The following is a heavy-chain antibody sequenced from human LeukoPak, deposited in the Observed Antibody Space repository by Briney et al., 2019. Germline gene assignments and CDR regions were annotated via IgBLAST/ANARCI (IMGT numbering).Heavy chain of an antibody. CDR2: IYYSGST. Sequence: SETLSLTCTVSGGSISSYYWSWIRQPPGKGLEWIGYIYYSGSTYYNPSLKSRVTISVDTSKNQFSLKLSSVTAADTAVYYCASVLRYFDWLSRPSGSPDYYYYMDVWGKGTTVTVSS. J-gene: IGHJ6*03. V-gene: IGHV4-59*12. CDR1: GGSISSYY. CDR3: ASVLRYFDWLSRPSGSPDYYYYMDV. D-gene: IGHD3-9*01.